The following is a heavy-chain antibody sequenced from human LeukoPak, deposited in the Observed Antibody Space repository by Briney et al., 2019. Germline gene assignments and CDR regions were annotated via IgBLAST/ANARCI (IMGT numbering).Heavy chain of an antibody. CDR1: GGSISSYY. D-gene: IGHD4-17*01. CDR2: IYTSGST. J-gene: IGHJ4*02. Sequence: SETLSLTCTVSGGSISSYYWSWIRQPAGKGLEWIGRIYTSGSTNYNPSLKSRVTISVDTSKNQFSLKLSSVTAADTAVYYCARHVAHSTVTPFDYWGQGTLVTVSS. V-gene: IGHV4-4*07. CDR3: ARHVAHSTVTPFDY.